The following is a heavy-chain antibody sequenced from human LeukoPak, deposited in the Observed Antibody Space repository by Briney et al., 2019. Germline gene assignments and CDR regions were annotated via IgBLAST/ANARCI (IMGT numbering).Heavy chain of an antibody. J-gene: IGHJ6*03. V-gene: IGHV3-11*01. Sequence: GGSLRLSCAASGFTFSDYYINWIRQAPGKGLEWVSYISSSGGTIYYADSVKGRFTISRDNSKNSLYLQMNSLRAEDTAVYYCARAPLERRYFDRYFHYYMDVWGKGTTVTISS. CDR2: ISSSGGTI. D-gene: IGHD3-9*01. CDR3: ARAPLERRYFDRYFHYYMDV. CDR1: GFTFSDYY.